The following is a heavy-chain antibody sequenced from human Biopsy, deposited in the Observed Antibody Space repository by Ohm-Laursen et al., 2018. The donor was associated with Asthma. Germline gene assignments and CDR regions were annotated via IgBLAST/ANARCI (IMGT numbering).Heavy chain of an antibody. Sequence: VKISCKSLGGTFNTYVIGWVRQAPGQGLEWMGGINSVFGTTTYPQKFQDKVTITADDSTSTVYMELSSLRSEDTAVYYCARKAGSCISRACYSLDFWGQGTLVTVSS. CDR3: ARKAGSCISRACYSLDF. CDR1: GGTFNTYV. CDR2: INSVFGTT. V-gene: IGHV1-69*13. D-gene: IGHD2-15*01. J-gene: IGHJ4*02.